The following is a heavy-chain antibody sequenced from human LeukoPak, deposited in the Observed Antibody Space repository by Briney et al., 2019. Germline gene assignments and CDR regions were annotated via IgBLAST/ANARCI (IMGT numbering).Heavy chain of an antibody. V-gene: IGHV3-48*02. J-gene: IGHJ5*02. Sequence: TWGSLRLSCAASGFTLSPYAMNWVRQAPGKGLEWIAFISDSGHTKYNADSVKGRFTISRDNAKNSVFLQMNSLRDEGTAVYYCARKELGGSWFDPWGEGTLVTVTS. CDR2: ISDSGHTK. CDR1: GFTLSPYA. CDR3: ARKELGGSWFDP. D-gene: IGHD3-16*01.